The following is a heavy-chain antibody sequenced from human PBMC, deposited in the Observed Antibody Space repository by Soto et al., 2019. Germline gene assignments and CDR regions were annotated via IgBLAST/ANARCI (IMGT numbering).Heavy chain of an antibody. CDR1: GYTFTSYD. Sequence: QVQLVQSGAEVKKPGASVKVSCKASGYTFTSYDINWVRQATGQGLEWMGWMNPNSGNTGYAQKFQGRVTMTRNTSISTAYMDLSSLRSEDTAVYYCARVGYYYDSSGYSLSFDYWGQGTLVTVSS. J-gene: IGHJ4*02. CDR3: ARVGYYYDSSGYSLSFDY. CDR2: MNPNSGNT. V-gene: IGHV1-8*01. D-gene: IGHD3-22*01.